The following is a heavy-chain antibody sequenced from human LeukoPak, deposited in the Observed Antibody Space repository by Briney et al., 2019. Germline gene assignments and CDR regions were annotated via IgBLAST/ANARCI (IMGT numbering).Heavy chain of an antibody. CDR3: AAGRLLVAATPPFDF. D-gene: IGHD2-15*01. V-gene: IGHV3-15*01. CDR2: IKSKTDGGTT. CDR1: GFTFSNAY. J-gene: IGHJ4*02. Sequence: PGGSLRLSCAASGFTFSNAYMSWVRQAPGKGLEWVGRIKSKTDGGTTDYAAPVKGRFTISRDDSKNTPYLQMNSLKTEDTAVYYCAAGRLLVAATPPFDFWGQGTLLTVSS.